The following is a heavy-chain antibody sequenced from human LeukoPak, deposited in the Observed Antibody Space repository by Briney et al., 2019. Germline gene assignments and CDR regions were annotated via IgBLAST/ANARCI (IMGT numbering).Heavy chain of an antibody. D-gene: IGHD1-26*01. CDR2: IYYTGGT. V-gene: IGHV4-31*02. Sequence: SWIRQHPGKGLDWIGYIYYTGGTYYNPSLNSRLNISIDTSKNQFSLKLSSVTAADTAFYYCARDVGATYFDYWGQGTLVTVSS. J-gene: IGHJ4*02. CDR3: ARDVGATYFDY.